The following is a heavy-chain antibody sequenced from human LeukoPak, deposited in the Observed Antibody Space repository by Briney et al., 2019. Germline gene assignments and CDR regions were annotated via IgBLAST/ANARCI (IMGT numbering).Heavy chain of an antibody. CDR1: GFIFSSYA. CDR3: AKDRSSSNWYYFDY. CDR2: IRYDGSNK. J-gene: IGHJ4*02. V-gene: IGHV3-30*02. D-gene: IGHD6-13*01. Sequence: PGGSLRLSCAASGFIFSSYAMHWVRQAPGKGLEWVAFIRYDGSNKYYADSVKGRFTISRDNSKNTLYLQMNSLRPEDTAVYYCAKDRSSSNWYYFDYWGQGNLVTVSS.